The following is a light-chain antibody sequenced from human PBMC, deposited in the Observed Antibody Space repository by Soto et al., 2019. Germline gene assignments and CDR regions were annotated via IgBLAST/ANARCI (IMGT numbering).Light chain of an antibody. J-gene: IGKJ1*01. V-gene: IGKV3-20*01. CDR2: DAS. Sequence: DIVLTQSPGTLSLSPGERASLSCRASQNIDTFLAWYQQKPGQAPRLLMYDASHRATGIPDRFRGSGSGTDFILTITRLEPEDFAVYYCQQYGSSRWTFGQGTKVEIK. CDR3: QQYGSSRWT. CDR1: QNIDTF.